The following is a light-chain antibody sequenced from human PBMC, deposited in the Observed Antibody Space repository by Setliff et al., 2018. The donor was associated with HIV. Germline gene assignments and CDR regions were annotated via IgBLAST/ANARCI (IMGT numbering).Light chain of an antibody. CDR3: SSYTSRSTWV. V-gene: IGLV2-14*03. CDR2: DVS. J-gene: IGLJ3*02. CDR1: SSDVGGYSF. Sequence: QSALTQPASVSGSPGQSITISCTGTSSDVGGYSFVSWYQQHPGKAPKLMIYDVSNRPSGVSNRFSGSKSGNTASLTVSGLQAEDEAAYYCSSYTSRSTWVFGGGTKVTVL.